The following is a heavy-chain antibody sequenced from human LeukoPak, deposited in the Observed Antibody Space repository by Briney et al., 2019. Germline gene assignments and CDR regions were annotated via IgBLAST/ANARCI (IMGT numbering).Heavy chain of an antibody. CDR1: GITFNKYR. CDR3: ARDLVVIDPGNDY. D-gene: IGHD3-22*01. V-gene: IGHV3-30*03. CDR2: ISYDGSNK. Sequence: GRSLRLSCEASGITFNKYRIHWVRQAPGKGLEWVAVISYDGSNKYYADSVKGRFTISRDNSKNTLYLQMNSLRAEDTAVYYCARDLVVIDPGNDYWGQGTLVTVSS. J-gene: IGHJ4*02.